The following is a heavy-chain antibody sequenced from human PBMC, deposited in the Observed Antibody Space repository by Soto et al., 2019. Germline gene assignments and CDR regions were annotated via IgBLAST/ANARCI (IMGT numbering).Heavy chain of an antibody. Sequence: QVQLVQSGAEVKKPGASVKVSCKPSGYTFSNYGLSWVRQAPVQGLEWMGWISTDNGDTNYAQKFQGRVTMTTDTSTSTAYMEVKSLRYDDTAMYYCARVYYGSGSYGWFDPWGQGTLVTVSS. J-gene: IGHJ5*02. D-gene: IGHD3-10*01. CDR3: ARVYYGSGSYGWFDP. CDR1: GYTFSNYG. CDR2: ISTDNGDT. V-gene: IGHV1-18*01.